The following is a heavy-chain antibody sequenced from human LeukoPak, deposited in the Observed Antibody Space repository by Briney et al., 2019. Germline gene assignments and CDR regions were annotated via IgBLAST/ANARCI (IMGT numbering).Heavy chain of an antibody. D-gene: IGHD3-16*01. J-gene: IGHJ5*02. V-gene: IGHV1-69*13. CDR3: ARGRLGVWFDP. Sequence: GASVTVSFKASGGTFSSYAISWVRQAPGQGLEWMGGIIPIFGTANYAQKFQGRVTITADESTSTAYMELSSLRSEDTAVYYCARGRLGVWFDPWGQGTLVTVSS. CDR1: GGTFSSYA. CDR2: IIPIFGTA.